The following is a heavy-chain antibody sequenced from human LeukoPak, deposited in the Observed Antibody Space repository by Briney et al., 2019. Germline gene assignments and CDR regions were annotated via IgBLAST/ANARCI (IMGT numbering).Heavy chain of an antibody. D-gene: IGHD3-22*01. V-gene: IGHV1-18*01. CDR2: ISAYNGNT. J-gene: IGHJ2*01. CDR1: GGTFSSYA. Sequence: ASVKVSCKASGGTFSSYAISWVRQATGQGLEWMGWISAYNGNTNYAQKLQGRVTMTTDTSTSTAYMELRSLRSDDTAVYYCARIGDYYDSSGRNTWYFDLWGRGTLVTVSS. CDR3: ARIGDYYDSSGRNTWYFDL.